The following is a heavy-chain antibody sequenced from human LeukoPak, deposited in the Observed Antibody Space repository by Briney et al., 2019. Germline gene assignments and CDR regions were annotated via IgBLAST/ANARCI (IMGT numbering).Heavy chain of an antibody. CDR3: ERMGGGNSFAY. D-gene: IGHD4-23*01. CDR1: GYSFSTSW. Sequence: GAALQISCKGSGYSFSTSWIGWGRQLPGKGLEWMGIIYPGDSVTRYSRSFQGQVTISPGKSISTAYLQWSSLEASDTAMYYRERMGGGNSFAYWGQGTLVSLSS. CDR2: IYPGDSVT. V-gene: IGHV5-51*01. J-gene: IGHJ4*02.